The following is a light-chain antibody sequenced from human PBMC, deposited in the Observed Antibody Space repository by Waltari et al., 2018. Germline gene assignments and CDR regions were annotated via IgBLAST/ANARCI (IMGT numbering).Light chain of an antibody. CDR1: QSIICY. Sequence: DIQMTQSPSTLSASVGDRVTITCRASQSIICYLAWYQQKPGKAPQLLNYSASILHTGVPSRFSGSGSGTEFTLTISGLQPDDFASYYCQQYSRFYSFGQGTNLEIK. CDR2: SAS. V-gene: IGKV1-5*03. CDR3: QQYSRFYS. J-gene: IGKJ2*03.